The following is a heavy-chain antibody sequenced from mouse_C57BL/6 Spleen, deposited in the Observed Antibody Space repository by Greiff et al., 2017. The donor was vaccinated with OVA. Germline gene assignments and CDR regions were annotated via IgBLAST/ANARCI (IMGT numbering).Heavy chain of an antibody. CDR1: GYAFSSYW. D-gene: IGHD2-10*02. Sequence: QVQLQEPGAELVKPGASVKISCKASGYAFSSYWMHWVKQRPGKGLEWIGHIYPGDGDTNYNGKFKGKATLTADKSSSTAYMQLSSLTSEDSAVYFCARSHTSIHGGMFDYWGQGTLVTVSA. CDR3: ARSHTSIHGGMFDY. V-gene: IGHV1-80*01. J-gene: IGHJ3*01. CDR2: IYPGDGDT.